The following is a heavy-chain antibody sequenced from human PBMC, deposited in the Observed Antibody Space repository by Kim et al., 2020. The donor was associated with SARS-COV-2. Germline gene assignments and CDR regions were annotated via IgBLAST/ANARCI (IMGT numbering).Heavy chain of an antibody. J-gene: IGHJ4*02. CDR1: EFTFSNYR. CDR2: ISSSPSSI. Sequence: GGSLRLSCAASEFTFSNYRMNWVRQAPGKGLEWISAISSSPSSILYADSVKGRFSVSRYNAKKSVYLQMKSLRDEDTAVYYCARETDEYDYGYRYFDHWGQGTLVTVSS. D-gene: IGHD5-18*01. V-gene: IGHV3-48*02. CDR3: ARETDEYDYGYRYFDH.